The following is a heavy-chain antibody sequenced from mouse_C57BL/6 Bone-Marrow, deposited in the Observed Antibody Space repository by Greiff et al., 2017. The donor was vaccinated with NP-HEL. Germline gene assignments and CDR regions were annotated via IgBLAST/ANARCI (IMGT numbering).Heavy chain of an antibody. CDR3: TRQLRLLCAY. D-gene: IGHD3-2*02. CDR2: IRNKANNHAT. Sequence: EVQRVESGGGLVQPGGSMKLSCAASGFTFSDAWMDWVRQSPGKGLEWVGEIRNKANNHATYYAESVKGRFTISRDDSKSSVYLQMNSIRAEDTGTYYCTRQLRLLCAYWGQGTLVTVSA. J-gene: IGHJ3*01. V-gene: IGHV6-6*01. CDR1: GFTFSDAW.